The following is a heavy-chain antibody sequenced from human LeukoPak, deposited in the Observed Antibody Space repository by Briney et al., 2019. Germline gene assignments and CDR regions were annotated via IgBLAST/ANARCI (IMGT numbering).Heavy chain of an antibody. Sequence: GGSLRLSCAASGFTFSNYGMHWVRQAPGKWLEWVAFIRYDGNNKYYADSVKGRFTISRDNSKNTLYLQMNSLRAEDTAVYYCAKDPTYSYGPGGFDYWGQGTLVTVSS. V-gene: IGHV3-30*02. CDR3: AKDPTYSYGPGGFDY. CDR2: IRYDGNNK. J-gene: IGHJ4*02. D-gene: IGHD5-18*01. CDR1: GFTFSNYG.